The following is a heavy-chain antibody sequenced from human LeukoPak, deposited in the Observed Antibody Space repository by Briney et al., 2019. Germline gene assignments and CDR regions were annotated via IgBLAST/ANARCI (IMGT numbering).Heavy chain of an antibody. CDR1: GFTSSSYA. Sequence: GGSLRLSCAASGFTSSSYAMHWVRQAPGKGLEWVAVISYDGSNKYYADSVKGRFTISRDNSKNTLYLQMNSLRAEDTAVYYCAREESSSSLFDYWGQGTLVTVSS. CDR3: AREESSSSLFDY. J-gene: IGHJ4*02. D-gene: IGHD6-13*01. CDR2: ISYDGSNK. V-gene: IGHV3-30-3*01.